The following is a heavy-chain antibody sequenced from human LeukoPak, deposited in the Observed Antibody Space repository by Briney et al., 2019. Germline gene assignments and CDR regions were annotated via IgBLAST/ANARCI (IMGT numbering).Heavy chain of an antibody. CDR1: GFTFRSYE. CDR2: ISSSGSTK. CDR3: ARADENFDV. Sequence: PGGSLRLSCAASGFTFRSYEMNWVRQAPGRGLEWVSYISSSGSTKYYADSVKGRFTISRDNAKNSLYLQMSSLRDEDTAVYYCARADENFDVWGQGTLVTVSS. V-gene: IGHV3-48*03. J-gene: IGHJ4*02.